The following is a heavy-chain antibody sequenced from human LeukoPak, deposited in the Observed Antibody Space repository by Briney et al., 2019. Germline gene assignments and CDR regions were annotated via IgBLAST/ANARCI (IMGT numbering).Heavy chain of an antibody. CDR3: AREMSGVSGDASEI. D-gene: IGHD3-3*01. CDR1: GLPYDGYT. J-gene: IGHJ3*02. Sequence: GGSLSLSCIPSGLPYDGYTINWVRLAPGRGVEWVSFISSRLNMYFAESVKGRFTISRDRARNSVSLQLNSLRAEDTAVYYCAREMSGVSGDASEIWGQGTMVTVFS. V-gene: IGHV3-69-1*02. CDR2: ISSRLNM.